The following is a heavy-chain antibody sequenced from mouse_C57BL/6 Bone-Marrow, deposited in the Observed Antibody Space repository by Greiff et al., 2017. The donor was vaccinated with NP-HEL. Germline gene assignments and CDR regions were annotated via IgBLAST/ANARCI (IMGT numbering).Heavy chain of an antibody. J-gene: IGHJ4*01. D-gene: IGHD2-3*01. CDR1: GYTFTDYE. CDR2: IDPETGGT. V-gene: IGHV1-15*01. CDR3: TRGWLLLTLAMDY. Sequence: QVQLQQSGAELVRPGASVTLSCKASGYTFTDYEMHWVKQTPVHGLEWIGAIDPETGGTAYNQKFKGKAILTADKSSSTAYMELRSLTSEDSAVDYCTRGWLLLTLAMDYWGQGTSVTVSS.